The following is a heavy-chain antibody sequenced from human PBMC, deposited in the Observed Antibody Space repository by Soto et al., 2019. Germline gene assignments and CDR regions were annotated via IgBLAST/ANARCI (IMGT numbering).Heavy chain of an antibody. Sequence: GGSLRLSCAASGFIFSSFGMNWVRQAPGKGLEWISYISRSSSTIYYADSVKGRFTVSRDNAKNSLYLRMNSLRDEDTAVYYCARDGRDCSDGVCYFHHWGQGTLVTVSS. J-gene: IGHJ1*01. CDR1: GFIFSSFG. D-gene: IGHD2-8*01. CDR3: ARDGRDCSDGVCYFHH. CDR2: ISRSSSTI. V-gene: IGHV3-48*02.